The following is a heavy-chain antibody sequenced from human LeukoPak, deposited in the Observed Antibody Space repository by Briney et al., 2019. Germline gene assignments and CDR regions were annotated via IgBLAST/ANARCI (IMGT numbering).Heavy chain of an antibody. V-gene: IGHV3-30*02. D-gene: IGHD6-19*01. CDR3: ARDFEISSG. CDR1: GFTFSSYS. J-gene: IGHJ4*02. Sequence: PGGSLRLSCAASGFTFSSYSMNWVRQAPGKGLEWVAFIQYNGNNQYYADSVKGRFTLSRDNAKNSLYLQMNSLRAEDTAVYYCARDFEISSGWGQGTLVTVSS. CDR2: IQYNGNNQ.